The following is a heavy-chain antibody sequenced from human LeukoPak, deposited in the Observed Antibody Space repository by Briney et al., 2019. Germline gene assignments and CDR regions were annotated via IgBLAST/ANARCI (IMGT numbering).Heavy chain of an antibody. CDR2: ISYDGSNK. V-gene: IGHV3-30*03. CDR1: GFTFSNYG. D-gene: IGHD3-16*02. J-gene: IGHJ4*02. CDR3: ARAMSTFGGVIVLGY. Sequence: GGSLRLSCAASGFTFSNYGMHWVCQAPGKGLEWVAGISYDGSNKYYADSVKGRFTISRDNSKNTLYLQMNSLRAEDTAVYYCARAMSTFGGVIVLGYWGQGTLVTVSS.